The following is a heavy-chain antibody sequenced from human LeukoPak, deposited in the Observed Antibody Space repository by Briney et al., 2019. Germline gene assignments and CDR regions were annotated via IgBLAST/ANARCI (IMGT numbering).Heavy chain of an antibody. J-gene: IGHJ4*02. CDR2: ISGSGDNT. CDR1: GFTFSSYS. Sequence: GSLELSCAASGFTFSSYSMNWVRQAPGKGLEGVFGISGSGDNTYYADSVKGRFTISRDNSKNTLYVQVNSLGTEDTAAYYCAKGSYYDSSGSFYFDYWGQGTLVTVSS. CDR3: AKGSYYDSSGSFYFDY. D-gene: IGHD3-22*01. V-gene: IGHV3-23*01.